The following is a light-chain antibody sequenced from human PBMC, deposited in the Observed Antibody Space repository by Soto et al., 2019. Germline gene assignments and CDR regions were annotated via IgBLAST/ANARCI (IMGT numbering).Light chain of an antibody. CDR3: SSYTTTITV. Sequence: QAASVSGSPGQSVTIPCTGTNSDLGNYEYVSWYQQYPGKPPQLLIYEVTNRPLGVSNRFSGSKSGNTASLTISGLQAEDEADYYCSSYTTTITVFGGGTKLTVL. CDR2: EVT. CDR1: NSDLGNYEY. V-gene: IGLV2-14*01. J-gene: IGLJ3*02.